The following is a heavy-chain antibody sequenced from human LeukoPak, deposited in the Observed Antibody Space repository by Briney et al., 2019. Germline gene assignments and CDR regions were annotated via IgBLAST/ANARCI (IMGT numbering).Heavy chain of an antibody. CDR2: VNHSGST. CDR3: ARQGDVVGPYYFDY. V-gene: IGHV4-34*01. CDR1: GGSFSGYF. D-gene: IGHD1-26*01. J-gene: IGHJ4*02. Sequence: SETLSLTCAVYGGSFSGYFWSWIRQPPGKGLEWIGEVNHSGSTNYNPSLKSRVTISVDTSKSHFSLKLSSVTAADTAVYYCARQGDVVGPYYFDYWGQGTLVTVSS.